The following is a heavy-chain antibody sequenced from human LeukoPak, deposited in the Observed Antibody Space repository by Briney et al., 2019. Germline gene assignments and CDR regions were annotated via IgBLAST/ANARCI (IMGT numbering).Heavy chain of an antibody. Sequence: ASVKVSCKASGGTFSSYAISWVRQAPGQGLEWMGGIINMFGTAHYSQKFQGRVTITADKSTSTAYMELSSLRSEDTAVYYCAVLDYGGPIDWGQGTLVTVSS. D-gene: IGHD4-23*01. CDR3: AVLDYGGPID. CDR2: IINMFGTA. V-gene: IGHV1-69*06. CDR1: GGTFSSYA. J-gene: IGHJ4*02.